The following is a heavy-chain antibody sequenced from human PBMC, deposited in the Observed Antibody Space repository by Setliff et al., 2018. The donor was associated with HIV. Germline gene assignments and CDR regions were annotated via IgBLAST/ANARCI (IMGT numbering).Heavy chain of an antibody. CDR3: ARHNVITYGGLLFDYYYYGLDV. J-gene: IGHJ6*02. Sequence: SETLSLTCTVPGGSINDQYFSWIRQSPGKGLEWIGSIDYSGSTKYNPSLNSRGTISIDTSKNELSLKLTSVTAADTAVYYCARHNVITYGGLLFDYYYYGLDVWGHGTTVTVSS. V-gene: IGHV4-59*11. CDR1: GGSINDQY. D-gene: IGHD3-16*01. CDR2: IDYSGST.